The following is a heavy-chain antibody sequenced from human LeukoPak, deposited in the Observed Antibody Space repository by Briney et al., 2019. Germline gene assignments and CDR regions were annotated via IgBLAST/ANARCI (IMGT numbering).Heavy chain of an antibody. CDR2: ISYDGSNK. Sequence: PGGSLRLSCAASGFTFSSYDMHWVRQAPGKGLEWVALISYDGSNKYYADSVKGRFTISRDNSKNTLYLQMNSLRAEDTAMYYCAKPEFSDSGSYYFDYWGQGTLVTVSS. CDR3: AKPEFSDSGSYYFDY. J-gene: IGHJ4*02. CDR1: GFTFSSYD. V-gene: IGHV3-30*18. D-gene: IGHD1-26*01.